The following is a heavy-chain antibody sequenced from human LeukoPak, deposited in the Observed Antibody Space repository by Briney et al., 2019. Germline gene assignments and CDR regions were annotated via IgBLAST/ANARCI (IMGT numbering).Heavy chain of an antibody. CDR3: AKRRRAVAGSEPFDY. CDR2: INSDGSST. V-gene: IGHV3-74*01. J-gene: IGHJ4*02. CDR1: GFTFSSYW. D-gene: IGHD6-19*01. Sequence: GGSLRLSCAASGFTFSSYWMHWVRQVPGKGLVWVSRINSDGSSTSYADSVKGRFTISRDNSKNTLYLQMNSLRAEDTAVYYCAKRRRAVAGSEPFDYWGQGTLVTVSS.